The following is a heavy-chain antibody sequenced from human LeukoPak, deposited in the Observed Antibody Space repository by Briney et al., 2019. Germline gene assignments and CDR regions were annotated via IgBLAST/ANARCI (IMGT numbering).Heavy chain of an antibody. J-gene: IGHJ6*03. V-gene: IGHV4-34*01. CDR3: ARGWELRAFMDV. CDR1: GGSFSGYY. Sequence: SETLSLTCAVYGGSFSGYYWSWIRQPPGKGLEWIGEINHSGSTNYNPSLKSRVTISVDTSKKQFSLKLSSVTAADTAVYYCARGWELRAFMDVWGKGTPVTVSS. CDR2: INHSGST. D-gene: IGHD1-26*01.